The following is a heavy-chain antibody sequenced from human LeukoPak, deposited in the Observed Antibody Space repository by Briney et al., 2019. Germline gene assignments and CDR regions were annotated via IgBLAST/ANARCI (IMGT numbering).Heavy chain of an antibody. Sequence: GGSLRLSCAASGFTFSSYWMSWVRQAPGKGLEWVANIKEDGSEKYYVDSVKGRFTISRDSAKNSLYLHMNSLTAEDTAMYYCARDWLAGVPFDAFDLWGQGTMVTVSS. CDR1: GFTFSSYW. J-gene: IGHJ3*01. V-gene: IGHV3-7*01. D-gene: IGHD3-10*01. CDR2: IKEDGSEK. CDR3: ARDWLAGVPFDAFDL.